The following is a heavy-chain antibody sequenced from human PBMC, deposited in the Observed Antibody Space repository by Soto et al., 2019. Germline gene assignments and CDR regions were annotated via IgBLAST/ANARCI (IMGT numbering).Heavy chain of an antibody. CDR1: GYTFTSYG. CDR2: ISAYNGNT. D-gene: IGHD2-2*01. V-gene: IGHV1-18*01. Sequence: QVQLVQSGAEVKKPGASVKVSCKASGYTFTSYGISWVRQAPGQGLEWMGWISAYNGNTNYAQKLQGRVTMTTDTTTSTGYMEVRSLRSDETAVYYCARERGDIVVVPAAMGLEDAFDIWGQGTMVTVSS. J-gene: IGHJ3*02. CDR3: ARERGDIVVVPAAMGLEDAFDI.